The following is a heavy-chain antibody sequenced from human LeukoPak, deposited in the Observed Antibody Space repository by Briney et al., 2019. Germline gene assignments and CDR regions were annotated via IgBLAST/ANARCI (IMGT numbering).Heavy chain of an antibody. V-gene: IGHV4-4*09. D-gene: IGHD6-6*01. Sequence: SETLSLTCTVSGGSISSYYWCWIRQPPGKGLERIGYIYTSGSTNYNPSLKSRVTISVDTSKNQFSLKLSSVTAADTAVYYCARQASIAALLFDYWGQGTLVTVSS. CDR2: IYTSGST. CDR1: GGSISSYY. J-gene: IGHJ4*02. CDR3: ARQASIAALLFDY.